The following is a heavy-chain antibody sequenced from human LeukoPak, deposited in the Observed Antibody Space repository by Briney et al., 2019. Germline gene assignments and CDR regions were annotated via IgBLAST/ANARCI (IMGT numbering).Heavy chain of an antibody. CDR3: ARTPITRDNWFDP. D-gene: IGHD2-2*01. CDR1: GGSISSSSYY. Sequence: SETLSLTCTVSGGSISSSSYYWGWIRQPPGKGLEWIGSIYYSGSTYYNPSLKSRVTISVDTSKNQFSLKLSSVTAADTAVYYCARTPITRDNWFDPWGQGTTVTVSS. J-gene: IGHJ5*01. V-gene: IGHV4-39*01. CDR2: IYYSGST.